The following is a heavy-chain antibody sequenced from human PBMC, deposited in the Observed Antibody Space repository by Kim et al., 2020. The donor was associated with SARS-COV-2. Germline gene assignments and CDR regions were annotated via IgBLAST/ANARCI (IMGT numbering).Heavy chain of an antibody. CDR1: GYTFTGYY. Sequence: ASVKVSCKASGYTFTGYYMHWVRQAPGQGLEWMGWINPNSGGTDYAQRFQGRVTMTRDTSISTAYMELSRLRSDDTAMYYCARDDDRKYYYHGMDVWGQGTTVTVSS. V-gene: IGHV1-2*02. CDR3: ARDDDRKYYYHGMDV. J-gene: IGHJ6*02. CDR2: INPNSGGT.